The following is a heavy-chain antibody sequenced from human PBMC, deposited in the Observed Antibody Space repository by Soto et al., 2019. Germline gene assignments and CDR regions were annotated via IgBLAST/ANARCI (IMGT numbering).Heavy chain of an antibody. CDR3: ARARDYPDYGGNWFDP. CDR2: IYYSGST. CDR1: GGSISSGGYY. D-gene: IGHD4-17*01. V-gene: IGHV4-31*03. Sequence: SETLSLTCTVSGGSISSGGYYWSWIRQHPGKGLEWIGYIYYSGSTYYNPSLKSRVTISVDTSKNQFSLKLSSVTAADTAVYYCARARDYPDYGGNWFDPWGQGTLVTVSS. J-gene: IGHJ5*02.